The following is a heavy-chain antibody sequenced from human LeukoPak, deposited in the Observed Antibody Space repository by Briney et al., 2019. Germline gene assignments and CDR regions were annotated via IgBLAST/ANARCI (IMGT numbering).Heavy chain of an antibody. V-gene: IGHV5-51*01. D-gene: IGHD6-6*01. CDR1: GYNFTTYW. Sequence: GESLKISCKGSGYNFTTYWIGWVRQMPGKGLEWMGIIYPGDSDTRYSPSFQGQVTISADKSISTAYLQWSSLKASDIAMYYCARQAGSSSYGHAFDIWGQGTMVTVSS. CDR3: ARQAGSSSYGHAFDI. CDR2: IYPGDSDT. J-gene: IGHJ3*02.